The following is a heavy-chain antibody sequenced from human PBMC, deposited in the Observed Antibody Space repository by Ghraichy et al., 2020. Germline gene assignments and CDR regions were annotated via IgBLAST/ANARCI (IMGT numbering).Heavy chain of an antibody. D-gene: IGHD6-19*01. V-gene: IGHV3-30*02. CDR2: IRFDGTNK. Sequence: GESLNTSCAASGFTFNTYGMHWVRQAPGKGLEWVASIRFDGTNKYYADSVKGRFAISRDNFKNTLYLQVSSLRAEDTAVYFCAGESYSSGWYVGYFDYWGQGTLVTVSS. CDR1: GFTFNTYG. CDR3: AGESYSSGWYVGYFDY. J-gene: IGHJ4*02.